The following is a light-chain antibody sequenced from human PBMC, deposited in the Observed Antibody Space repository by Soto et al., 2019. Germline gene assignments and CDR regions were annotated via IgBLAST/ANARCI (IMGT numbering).Light chain of an antibody. J-gene: IGKJ1*01. CDR1: QSVSRN. CDR3: QQYNNWPGT. Sequence: EIVMTQSPATLSVSPGERATLSCRASQSVSRNLAWYQQKPGQAPRLLIYDASTRATGTPARFSGSGSGTKFTLTISSLQSEDFAVYYCQQYNNWPGTFGQGTKVDIK. V-gene: IGKV3D-15*01. CDR2: DAS.